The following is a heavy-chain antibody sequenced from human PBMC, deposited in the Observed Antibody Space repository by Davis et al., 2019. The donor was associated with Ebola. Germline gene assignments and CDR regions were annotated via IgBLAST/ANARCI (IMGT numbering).Heavy chain of an antibody. J-gene: IGHJ6*02. V-gene: IGHV3-53*04. D-gene: IGHD4-17*01. Sequence: GGSLRLSCAASGFTVSSNYMSWVRQAPGKGLEWVSVIYSGGSTYYADSVKGRFTIFRHNSKNTLYLQMNSLRAEDTAVYYCARDYGDYYHGMDVWGQGTTVTVSS. CDR2: IYSGGST. CDR3: ARDYGDYYHGMDV. CDR1: GFTVSSNY.